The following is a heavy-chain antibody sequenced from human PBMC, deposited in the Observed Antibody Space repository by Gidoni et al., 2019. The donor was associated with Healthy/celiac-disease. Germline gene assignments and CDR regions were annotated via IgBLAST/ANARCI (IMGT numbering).Heavy chain of an antibody. CDR1: GFTFSSYA. J-gene: IGHJ6*02. Sequence: EVQLLESGGGLVQPGGSLRLSCAASGFTFSSYAMSWVRQAPGKGLEWVSAISGSGGSTYYADSVKGRFTISRDNSKNTLYLQMNSLRAEDTAVYYCAKRDYGGNSYYYGMDVWGQGTTVTVSS. CDR2: ISGSGGST. V-gene: IGHV3-23*01. D-gene: IGHD4-17*01. CDR3: AKRDYGGNSYYYGMDV.